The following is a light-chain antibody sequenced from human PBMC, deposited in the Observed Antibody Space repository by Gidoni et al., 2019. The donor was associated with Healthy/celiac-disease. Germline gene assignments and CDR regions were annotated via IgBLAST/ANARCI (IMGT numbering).Light chain of an antibody. CDR2: AAS. Sequence: DIQMTQSPSSLSASVGDRVTITCRASHSISSYLNWYQQKPGKAPKLLISAASSLQSGVPSSFSGSSSREDFPLIISRLPPEYFATYYCQQSYSTPLTFGGGTKVEIK. CDR3: QQSYSTPLT. CDR1: HSISSY. J-gene: IGKJ4*01. V-gene: IGKV1-39*01.